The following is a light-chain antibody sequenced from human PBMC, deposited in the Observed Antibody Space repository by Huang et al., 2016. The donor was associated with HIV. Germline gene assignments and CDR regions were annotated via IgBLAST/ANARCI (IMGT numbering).Light chain of an antibody. V-gene: IGKV2-28*01. CDR3: MQPLQTPYT. CDR2: LGS. Sequence: DIVLTQSPLSLPVTPGEPASISCRSSQSLLHSNGYKYLDWYLQKPGQSPELLMYLGSNRAPGVPDRFSGSGSGTDFTLKISRVEAEDVGIYYCMQPLQTPYTFGQGTKLEIK. CDR1: QSLLHSNGYKY. J-gene: IGKJ2*01.